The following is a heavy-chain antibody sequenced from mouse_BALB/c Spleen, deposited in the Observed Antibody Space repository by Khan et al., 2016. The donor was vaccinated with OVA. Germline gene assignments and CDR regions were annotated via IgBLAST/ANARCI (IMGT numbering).Heavy chain of an antibody. V-gene: IGHV1S56*01. J-gene: IGHJ4*01. CDR1: GYTFTSYY. CDR2: IFPGNVNT. Sequence: QVQLQQPGPELVKPGASVRISCKASGYTFTSYYIHWVKQRPGQGLEWIGWIFPGNVNTDCNEKFKGTATLTADKSSSTAYLPLSSLTSEDSAVYCGARWGCNHPSYTMDYGGQGTSVTVSS. D-gene: IGHD2-1*01. CDR3: ARWGCNHPSYTMDY.